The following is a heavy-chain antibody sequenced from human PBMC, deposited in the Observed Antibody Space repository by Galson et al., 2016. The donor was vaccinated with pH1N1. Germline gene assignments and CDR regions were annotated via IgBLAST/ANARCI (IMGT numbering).Heavy chain of an antibody. V-gene: IGHV2-70*01. J-gene: IGHJ5*02. CDR3: ARMTYGDYSNWFDP. D-gene: IGHD4-17*01. CDR1: GFSLSTSGMC. Sequence: PALVKPTQTLTLTCTFSGFSLSTSGMCVSWIRQPPGKALEWLALIDWDDDKYYSTSLKTRLTISKDTSKNQVVLIMTNMDPVDTATYYCARMTYGDYSNWFDPWGQGTLVTVSS. CDR2: IDWDDDK.